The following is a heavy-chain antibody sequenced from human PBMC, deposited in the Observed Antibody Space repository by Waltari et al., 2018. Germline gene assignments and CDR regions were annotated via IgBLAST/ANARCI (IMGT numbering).Heavy chain of an antibody. CDR3: ARPYCGGDCYSARAFDI. D-gene: IGHD2-21*01. V-gene: IGHV1-69*08. CDR1: GGTFSSYA. CDR2: IIPIFGTA. Sequence: QVQLVQSGAEVKKPGSSVKVSCKASGGTFSSYAISWVRQAPGHGLEWMGRIIPIFGTANYAQKVQGRVTITADKSTSTAYMELSSLRSEDTAVYYCARPYCGGDCYSARAFDIWGQGTMVTVSS. J-gene: IGHJ3*02.